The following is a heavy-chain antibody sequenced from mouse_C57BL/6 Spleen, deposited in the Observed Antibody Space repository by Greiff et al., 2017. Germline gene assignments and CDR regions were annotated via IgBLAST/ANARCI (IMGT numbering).Heavy chain of an antibody. D-gene: IGHD1-1*01. CDR1: GYTFTSYG. J-gene: IGHJ4*01. CDR2: IYPRSGNT. V-gene: IGHV1-81*01. CDR3: AREEFITTGAMDY. Sequence: VKLQESGAELARPGASVKLSCKASGYTFTSYGISWVKQRTGQGLEWIGEIYPRSGNTYYNEKFKGKATLTADKSSSTAYMELRSLTSEDSAVYFCAREEFITTGAMDYWGQGTSVTVSS.